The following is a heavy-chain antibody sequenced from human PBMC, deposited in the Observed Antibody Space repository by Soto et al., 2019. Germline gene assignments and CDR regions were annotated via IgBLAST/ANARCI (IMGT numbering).Heavy chain of an antibody. Sequence: PSETLSLTCTVSGGSISSGDYYWSWIRQPPGKGLEWIGYIYYSGSTYYNPSLKSRVTISVDTSKNQFSLKLSPVTAADTAVYYCARGRYYYDSSGYPDDAFDIWGQGTMVTVSS. D-gene: IGHD3-22*01. CDR1: GGSISSGDYY. V-gene: IGHV4-30-4*01. CDR3: ARGRYYYDSSGYPDDAFDI. CDR2: IYYSGST. J-gene: IGHJ3*02.